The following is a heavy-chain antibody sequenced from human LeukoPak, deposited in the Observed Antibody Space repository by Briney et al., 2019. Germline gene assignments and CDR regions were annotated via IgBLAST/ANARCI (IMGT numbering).Heavy chain of an antibody. J-gene: IGHJ6*02. CDR3: ARDPYSSTWSYGMDV. V-gene: IGHV4-4*07. CDR1: GGSISSYY. D-gene: IGHD6-6*01. CDR2: IYTSGST. Sequence: PSETLSLTCTVSGGSISSYYWSWIRQPAGKGLEWIGRIYTSGSTNYNPSLKSRVTMSVDTSKNQFSLKLSSVTAADTAVYYCARDPYSSTWSYGMDVWGQGTTVTVSS.